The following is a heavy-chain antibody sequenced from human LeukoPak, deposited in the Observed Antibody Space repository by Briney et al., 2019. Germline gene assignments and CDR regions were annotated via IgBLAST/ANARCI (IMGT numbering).Heavy chain of an antibody. J-gene: IGHJ4*02. CDR3: ASQHRAYYDFWKQYYFDY. CDR2: ISGSGGST. V-gene: IGHV3-23*01. D-gene: IGHD3-3*01. CDR1: GFTFSSYA. Sequence: PGGSLRLSCAASGFTFSSYAMSWVRQAPGKGLEWVSAISGSGGSTYCADSVKGRFTISRDNSKNTLYLQMNSLRAEDTAVYYCASQHRAYYDFWKQYYFDYWGQGTLVTVSS.